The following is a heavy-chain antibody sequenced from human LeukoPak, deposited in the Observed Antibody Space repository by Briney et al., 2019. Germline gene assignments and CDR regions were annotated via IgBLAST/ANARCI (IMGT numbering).Heavy chain of an antibody. CDR3: ARTNLRYCSGGSRYFDY. Sequence: GESLKISCKGSGYGSTSYWIGWVRQMPGKGLEWMGIIYPGDSDTRYSPSFQGQVTISADKSISTAYLQWSSLKASDTAMYYCARTNLRYCSGGSRYFDYWGQGTLVTVSS. V-gene: IGHV5-51*01. D-gene: IGHD2-15*01. CDR1: GYGSTSYW. J-gene: IGHJ4*02. CDR2: IYPGDSDT.